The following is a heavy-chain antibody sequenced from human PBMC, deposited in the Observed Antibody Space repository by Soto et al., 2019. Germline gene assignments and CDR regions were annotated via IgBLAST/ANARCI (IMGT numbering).Heavy chain of an antibody. CDR3: ARAEWLVRPSVGEPFSP. CDR2: ISAYNGNT. J-gene: IGHJ5*02. CDR1: GYTFTSYG. D-gene: IGHD6-19*01. V-gene: IGHV1-18*01. Sequence: QVQLVQSGAEVKKPGASVKVSCKASGYTFTSYGISWVRQAPGQGLEWMGGISAYNGNTNYAQKLPGRVTMTTDTSTRPAYMEPRSLRSDDTAVYYCARAEWLVRPSVGEPFSPWGQGTLVTVSS.